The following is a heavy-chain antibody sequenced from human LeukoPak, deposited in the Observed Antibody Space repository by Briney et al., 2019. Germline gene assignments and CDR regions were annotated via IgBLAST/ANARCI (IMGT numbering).Heavy chain of an antibody. CDR1: GGTFSSYA. Sequence: SVKVSCKASGGTFSSYAISWVRQAPGQGLEWMGGIIPIFGTANYAQKFQGRVTITADKSTSTAYMELSSLRSEDTAVYYCAREEHCSGGSCSNDYWGQGTLSPSPQ. CDR3: AREEHCSGGSCSNDY. V-gene: IGHV1-69*06. J-gene: IGHJ4*02. CDR2: IIPIFGTA. D-gene: IGHD2-15*01.